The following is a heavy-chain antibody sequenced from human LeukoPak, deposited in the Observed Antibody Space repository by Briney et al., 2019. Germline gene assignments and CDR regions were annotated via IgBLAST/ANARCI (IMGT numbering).Heavy chain of an antibody. D-gene: IGHD6-13*01. CDR2: ISYDGSNK. J-gene: IGHJ6*02. CDR1: GFTFSSYA. Sequence: PGGSLRLSCAASGFTFSSYAMHWVRQAPGKGLEWVAVISYDGSNKYYADSVKGRFPISRDNSKNTLYLQMNSLRAEDTAVYYCAREAGTSLYYYYYCMDVWGQGTTVTVSS. CDR3: AREAGTSLYYYYYCMDV. V-gene: IGHV3-30-3*01.